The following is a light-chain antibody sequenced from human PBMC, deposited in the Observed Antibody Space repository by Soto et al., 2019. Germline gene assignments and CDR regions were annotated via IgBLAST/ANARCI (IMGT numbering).Light chain of an antibody. J-gene: IGKJ3*01. V-gene: IGKV1-12*01. CDR3: QQAHSFPVT. CDR2: ATS. CDR1: QGMSKW. Sequence: DIQMTQSPSSVSASVGDRVTITCRASQGMSKWLAWYQQKPWKAPNLLIYATSNLQSGVPSRFSGSGTGRDFTPTISSLQPEDSGTYYCQQAHSFPVTFGPGTKVEI.